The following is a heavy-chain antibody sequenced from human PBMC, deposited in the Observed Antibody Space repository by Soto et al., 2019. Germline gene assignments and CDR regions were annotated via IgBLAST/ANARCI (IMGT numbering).Heavy chain of an antibody. Sequence: PGGSLRLSCVGSGFTFSNFSINWVCQAPGKGLEWVSSISSRSDIYYADSLKGRFTISRDNAKNSVSLQMNSLRAEDTAVYYCAREYTAWPLAYGLGVWGQGTTVTVSS. V-gene: IGHV3-21*01. J-gene: IGHJ6*02. CDR1: GFTFSNFS. D-gene: IGHD2-2*02. CDR3: AREYTAWPLAYGLGV. CDR2: ISSRSDI.